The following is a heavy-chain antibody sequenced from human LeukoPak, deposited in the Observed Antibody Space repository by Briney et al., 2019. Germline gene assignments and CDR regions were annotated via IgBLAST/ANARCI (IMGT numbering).Heavy chain of an antibody. CDR1: GDSISSYY. J-gene: IGHJ4*02. V-gene: IGHV4-59*01. D-gene: IGHD2-15*01. Sequence: SETLSLTCTVSGDSISSYYWSWIRQPPGKGLEWIGYIYYSGSTNYNPSLKSRVTISVDTSKNQFSLKLSSVTAADTAVCYCARERCSGGSCYLGGVLRGYFDSWGQGTLVTVSS. CDR3: ARERCSGGSCYLGGVLRGYFDS. CDR2: IYYSGST.